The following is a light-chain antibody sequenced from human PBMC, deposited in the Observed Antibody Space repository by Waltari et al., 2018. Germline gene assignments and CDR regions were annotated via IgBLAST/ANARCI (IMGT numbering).Light chain of an antibody. CDR2: DGN. V-gene: IGLV2-11*01. CDR1: SSDDGDHKH. CDR3: CSYAGSYVI. Sequence: QSGLTPPRSVSGSPGPSVPIPCTGISSDDGDHKHWCWYQQHPAKAPKRMMYDGNKRPSGVPDRFSGSKSANTASLTISGLQAEDEADYSCCSYAGSYVIFGEGTKLTVL. J-gene: IGLJ2*01.